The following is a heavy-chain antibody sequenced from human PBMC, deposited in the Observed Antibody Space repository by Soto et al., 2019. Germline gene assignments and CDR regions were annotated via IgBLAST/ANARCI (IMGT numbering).Heavy chain of an antibody. CDR2: IYYSGST. CDR3: ARKGDYADAFDI. D-gene: IGHD4-17*01. J-gene: IGHJ3*02. Sequence: TSETLCLTCTVSGGSISSGGYYWSWIRQHPGKGLEWIGYIYYSGSTYYNPSLKSRVTISVDTSKNQFSLKLSSVTAADTAVYYCARKGDYADAFDIWGQGTMVTVSS. CDR1: GGSISSGGYY. V-gene: IGHV4-31*03.